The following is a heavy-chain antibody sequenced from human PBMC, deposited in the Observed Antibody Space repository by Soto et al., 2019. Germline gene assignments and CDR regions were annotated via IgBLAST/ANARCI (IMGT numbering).Heavy chain of an antibody. CDR2: ISYDGSNK. CDR3: ARPPDYGGNPFYGMDV. Sequence: QVQLVESGGGVVQPGRSLRLSCAASGFTFSSYAMHWVRQAPGKGLEWVAVISYDGSNKYYADSVKGRFTISRDNSKNTLYLQMNSLRAEDTAVYYCARPPDYGGNPFYGMDVW. D-gene: IGHD4-17*01. CDR1: GFTFSSYA. J-gene: IGHJ6*01. V-gene: IGHV3-30-3*01.